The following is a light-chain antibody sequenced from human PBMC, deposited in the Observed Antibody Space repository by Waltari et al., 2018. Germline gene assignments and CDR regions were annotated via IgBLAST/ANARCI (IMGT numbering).Light chain of an antibody. V-gene: IGLV2-14*03. CDR3: ISYTTSRTWV. CDR1: SRHVGASNL. Sequence: QSALTQPASVSGSPGPSLTISCTGTSRHVGASNLVPWYQQHPGKAPKFMIYDVSNRPSGVSNRFSGAKSGNTASLTISGLQADDEADYYCISYTTSRTWVFGGGTKLTVL. J-gene: IGLJ3*02. CDR2: DVS.